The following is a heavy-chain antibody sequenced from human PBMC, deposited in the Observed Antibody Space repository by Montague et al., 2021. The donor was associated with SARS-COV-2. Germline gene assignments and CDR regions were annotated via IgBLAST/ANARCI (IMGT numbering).Heavy chain of an antibody. J-gene: IGHJ4*03. CDR1: GGSFSGYF. D-gene: IGHD3-10*01. CDR2: IKHTGFT. Sequence: SETLSLTCAVYGGSFSGYFWTWVRQSPGKGLEWIGEIKHTGFTNYNPSLKSRVSLSMDTSKYQFSLRLTSMTAADTAVYYCARGKDDITVVLVVTTSSSYFDSWGQGTPVTVSS. CDR3: ARGKDDITVVLVVTTSSSYFDS. V-gene: IGHV4-34*01.